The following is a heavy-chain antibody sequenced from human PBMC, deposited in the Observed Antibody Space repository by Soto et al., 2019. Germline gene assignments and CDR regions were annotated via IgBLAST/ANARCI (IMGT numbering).Heavy chain of an antibody. CDR2: IYSGGST. CDR1: GFTVSSNY. Sequence: GGSLRLSCAASGFTVSSNYMSWVRQAPGKGLEWVSVIYSGGSTYYADSVKGRFTISRDNAKNSMYLQMNSLRAEDTAVYYCARDQVPGLDAFDIWGQGTMVTVSS. J-gene: IGHJ3*02. V-gene: IGHV3-53*01. CDR3: ARDQVPGLDAFDI.